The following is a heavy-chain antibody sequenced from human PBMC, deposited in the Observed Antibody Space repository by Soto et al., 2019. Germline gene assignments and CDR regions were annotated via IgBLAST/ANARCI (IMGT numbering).Heavy chain of an antibody. J-gene: IGHJ5*02. D-gene: IGHD6-6*01. CDR3: ARKGPRAARPNH. CDR1: GFTFRDYD. Sequence: PGGSLRLSCAASGFTFRDYDMSWIRRAPGKGLEWVSCISSSGTATYYVDSVKGRLTISRDNAKNSLYVQMNSLRVEDTAVYYWARKGPRAARPNHWGQVILVTVSS. V-gene: IGHV3-11*01. CDR2: ISSSGTAT.